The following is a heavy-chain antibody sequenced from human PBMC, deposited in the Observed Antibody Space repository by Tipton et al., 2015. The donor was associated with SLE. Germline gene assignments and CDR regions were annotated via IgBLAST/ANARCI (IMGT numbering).Heavy chain of an antibody. V-gene: IGHV4-31*03. CDR3: ARLEVQEVGYYYYYMDV. J-gene: IGHJ6*03. CDR2: IYYGGST. Sequence: TLSLTCTVSGGSISSGGYYLSWLRQHPGKGREWIGYIYYGGSTYYNPSLKSRVTISVDTSKNQFSLKLSSVTAADTAVYYCARLEVQEVGYYYYYMDVWGKGTTVTVSS. CDR1: GGSISSGGYY. D-gene: IGHD1-26*01.